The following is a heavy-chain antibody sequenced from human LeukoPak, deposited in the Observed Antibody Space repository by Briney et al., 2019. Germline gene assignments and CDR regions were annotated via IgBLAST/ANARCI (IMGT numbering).Heavy chain of an antibody. CDR1: GFTFSNAW. CDR3: TTERQQLVMIRYYYYGMDV. Sequence: PGGSLRLSCAASGFTFSNAWMSWVRQAPGKGLEWVGRIKSKTDGGTTDYAAPVKGRFTISRDDSKNTLYLQMNSLKTEDTAVYYCTTERQQLVMIRYYYYGMDVWGQGTTVTVSS. D-gene: IGHD6-6*01. CDR2: IKSKTDGGTT. V-gene: IGHV3-15*01. J-gene: IGHJ6*02.